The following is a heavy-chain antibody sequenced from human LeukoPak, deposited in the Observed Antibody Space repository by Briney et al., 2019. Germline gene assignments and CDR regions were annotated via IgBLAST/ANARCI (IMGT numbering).Heavy chain of an antibody. Sequence: PSETLSLTCTVSGGSISSGDYYWSWIRQPPGKGLEWIGYIYYSGSTYYNPSLKSRVAISVDTSKNQFSLKLSSVTAADTAVYYCASHYYDSSGYYKTDYYYYYGMDVWGQGTTVTVSS. CDR3: ASHYYDSSGYYKTDYYYYYGMDV. CDR1: GGSISSGDYY. D-gene: IGHD3-22*01. V-gene: IGHV4-30-4*01. J-gene: IGHJ6*02. CDR2: IYYSGST.